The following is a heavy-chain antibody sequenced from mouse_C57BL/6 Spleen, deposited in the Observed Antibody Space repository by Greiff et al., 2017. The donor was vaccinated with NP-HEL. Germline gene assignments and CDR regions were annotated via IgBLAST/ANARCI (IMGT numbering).Heavy chain of an antibody. J-gene: IGHJ2*01. CDR3: ARLVGIYFDY. Sequence: QVQLQQPGAELVRPGSSVKLSCKASGYTFTSYWMQWVKQRPIQGLEWIGNIDPSDSETHYNQKFKDKATLTVDKSSSTAYMQLSSLTSEDSAVYYCARLVGIYFDYLGQGATLTVSS. D-gene: IGHD1-1*02. CDR2: IDPSDSET. V-gene: IGHV1-52*01. CDR1: GYTFTSYW.